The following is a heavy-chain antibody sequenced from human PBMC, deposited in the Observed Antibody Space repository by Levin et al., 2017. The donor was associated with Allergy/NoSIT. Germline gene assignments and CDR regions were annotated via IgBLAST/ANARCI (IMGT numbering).Heavy chain of an antibody. CDR2: ISSSNIYI. Sequence: PGESLKISCAASGFTFSSYSMNWVRQAPGKGLEWVSSISSSNIYIHYADSVKGRFTISRDNAKNSLYLEMNSLRAEDTAVYYCGALWFGDLLSNYYYGMDVWGQGTTVTVSS. CDR3: GALWFGDLLSNYYYGMDV. D-gene: IGHD3-10*01. V-gene: IGHV3-21*01. J-gene: IGHJ6*02. CDR1: GFTFSSYS.